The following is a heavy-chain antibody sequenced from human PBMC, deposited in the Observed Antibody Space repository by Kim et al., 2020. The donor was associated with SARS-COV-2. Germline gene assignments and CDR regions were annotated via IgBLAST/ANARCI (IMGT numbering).Heavy chain of an antibody. D-gene: IGHD1-1*01. CDR1: GGSISSYY. CDR3: TRGDAYNFAFDS. V-gene: IGHV4-59*08. CDR2: IYYSGST. Sequence: SETLSLTCTVSGGSISSYYWSWIRQPPGKGLEWIGYIYYSGSTSYHPSLKSRVTISLDTSKNQFSLKVSSVTAADTAVYYCTRGDAYNFAFDSWGQGTLVTVSS. J-gene: IGHJ4*02.